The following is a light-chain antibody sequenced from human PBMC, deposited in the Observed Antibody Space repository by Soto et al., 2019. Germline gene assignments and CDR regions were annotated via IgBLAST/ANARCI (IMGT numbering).Light chain of an antibody. V-gene: IGKV1-5*01. CDR1: QSISSW. J-gene: IGKJ5*01. Sequence: DIQMTQSPSTLSASVGDRVTITCRASQSISSWLAWYQPKPGKAPKLLIYDATALESGVPSRFSGSGSGTEFTHTFSSLQPDDFATYYCQHYNIYSPPVTFGQGTLLEMK. CDR2: DAT. CDR3: QHYNIYSPPVT.